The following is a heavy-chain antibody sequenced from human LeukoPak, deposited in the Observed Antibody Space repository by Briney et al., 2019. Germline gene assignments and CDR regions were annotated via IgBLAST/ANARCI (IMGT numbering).Heavy chain of an antibody. Sequence: ASVKVSCKVSGYTLTELSMHWVRQAPGKGLEWMGGFDPEDGETIYAQKFQGRVTMTRDMSTSTDYMELSSLKSEDTAVYYCARDNSVEDTAWWFDPWGQGTLVTVSS. J-gene: IGHJ5*02. CDR2: FDPEDGET. D-gene: IGHD4-23*01. V-gene: IGHV1-24*01. CDR3: ARDNSVEDTAWWFDP. CDR1: GYTLTELS.